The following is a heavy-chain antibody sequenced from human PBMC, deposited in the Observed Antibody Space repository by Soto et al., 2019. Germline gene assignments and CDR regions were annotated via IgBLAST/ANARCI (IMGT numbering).Heavy chain of an antibody. D-gene: IGHD3-22*01. CDR1: GGSISNSLYY. CDR2: IYYNGNT. Sequence: PSETLSLTCTVSGGSISNSLYYWGWIRQPPGKGLEWIGTIYYNGNTYYNSSLKSRVTISVDTSKNQFSLKLNSVTAADTAIYYCARHNYDRSGYFQRWGQGTLVTVSS. J-gene: IGHJ1*01. CDR3: ARHNYDRSGYFQR. V-gene: IGHV4-39*01.